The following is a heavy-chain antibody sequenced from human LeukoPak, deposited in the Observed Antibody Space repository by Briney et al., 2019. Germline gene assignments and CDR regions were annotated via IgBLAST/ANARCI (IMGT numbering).Heavy chain of an antibody. CDR1: GFTFRSYW. D-gene: IGHD2-2*01. V-gene: IGHV3-7*01. CDR2: IERDGSEK. J-gene: IGHJ6*02. Sequence: GGSLRLSCAVSGFTFRSYWMSWVRQAPGKGLEWVANIERDGSEKYYVDSVKGRFIISRDNAKNSLYLEMNSLRAEDTAVYYCARDWRYCSSSSCLAMDVWGQGTTVTVSS. CDR3: ARDWRYCSSSSCLAMDV.